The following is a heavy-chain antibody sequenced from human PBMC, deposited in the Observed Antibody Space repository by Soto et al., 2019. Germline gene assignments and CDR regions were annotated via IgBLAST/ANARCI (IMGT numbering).Heavy chain of an antibody. Sequence: PSETLSLTCAVYGGSFSGYYWSWIRQPPGKGLEWIGEINHSGSTNYNPSLKSRVTISVDTSKNQFSLKLSSVTAADTAVYYCARGVGGGVATTVNDYWGQGTLVTVSS. V-gene: IGHV4-34*01. CDR3: ARGVGGGVATTVNDY. D-gene: IGHD5-12*01. CDR2: INHSGST. CDR1: GGSFSGYY. J-gene: IGHJ4*02.